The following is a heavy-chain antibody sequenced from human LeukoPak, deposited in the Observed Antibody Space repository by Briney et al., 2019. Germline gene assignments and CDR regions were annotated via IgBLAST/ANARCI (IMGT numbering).Heavy chain of an antibody. Sequence: GASVKVFCKASGYTFTSYGISWVRQAPGQGLEWMGWISAYNGNTNYAQKLQGRVTMTTDTSTSTAYMELRSLRSDDTAVYYCARDSGDSGYDYFDYWGQGTLVTVSS. CDR1: GYTFTSYG. V-gene: IGHV1-18*01. CDR2: ISAYNGNT. J-gene: IGHJ4*02. CDR3: ARDSGDSGYDYFDY. D-gene: IGHD5-12*01.